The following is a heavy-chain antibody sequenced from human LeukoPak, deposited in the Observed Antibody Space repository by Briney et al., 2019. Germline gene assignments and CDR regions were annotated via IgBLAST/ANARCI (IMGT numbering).Heavy chain of an antibody. CDR1: GGSISNYY. Sequence: SETLSLTCTVSGGSISNYYWSWVRQPPGKGLEWIGYIYYSGSTNYNPSLKSRVTISLDTSKNQFSLKLSSVTAADTAVYYCARGASRWYGDDYWGQGTLVTVSS. V-gene: IGHV4-59*01. CDR2: IYYSGST. CDR3: ARGASRWYGDDY. D-gene: IGHD3-10*01. J-gene: IGHJ4*02.